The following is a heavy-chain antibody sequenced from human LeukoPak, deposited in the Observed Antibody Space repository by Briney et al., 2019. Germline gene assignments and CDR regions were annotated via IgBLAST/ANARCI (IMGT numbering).Heavy chain of an antibody. D-gene: IGHD3-10*01. J-gene: IGHJ4*02. CDR1: GGSISSYY. Sequence: SETLSLTCTVSGGSISSYYWSWIRQPPGKGLEWIGYIYYSGSTNYNPPLKSRVTISVDTSKNQFSLKLSSVTAADTAAYYCARVGYSSSGNYYNDRGAFDYWGQGTLVTVSS. V-gene: IGHV4-59*01. CDR2: IYYSGST. CDR3: ARVGYSSSGNYYNDRGAFDY.